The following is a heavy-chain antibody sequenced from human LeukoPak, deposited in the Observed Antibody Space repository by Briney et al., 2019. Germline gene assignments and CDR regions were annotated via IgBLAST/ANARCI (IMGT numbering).Heavy chain of an antibody. D-gene: IGHD5-12*01. CDR2: IYYSGST. Sequence: SETLSLTCTVSGGSISSSTYYWGWIRQPPGKGLEWIGSIYYSGSTYYNPSLKSRVTISVDTSKNQFSLKLSSVTASDTAVYYCAHLRGVATFDPPDVYWGQGTLVTVSS. V-gene: IGHV4-39*01. CDR1: GGSISSSTYY. CDR3: AHLRGVATFDPPDVY. J-gene: IGHJ4*02.